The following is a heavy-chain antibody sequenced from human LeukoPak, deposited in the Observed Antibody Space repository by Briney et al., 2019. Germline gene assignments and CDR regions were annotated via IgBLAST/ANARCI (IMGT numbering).Heavy chain of an antibody. V-gene: IGHV3-21*05. CDR2: ISSSSTII. CDR3: ARDGSTWAYGMDV. Sequence: PGGSLRLSCAASGFTFSHYSMNWVRQAPGKGLEWVSYISSSSTIIYYADSVKGRFTISRDNAKNSLYLQMNSLRAEDTAVYYCARDGSTWAYGMDVWGQGTTVTVSS. CDR1: GFTFSHYS. D-gene: IGHD3-16*01. J-gene: IGHJ6*02.